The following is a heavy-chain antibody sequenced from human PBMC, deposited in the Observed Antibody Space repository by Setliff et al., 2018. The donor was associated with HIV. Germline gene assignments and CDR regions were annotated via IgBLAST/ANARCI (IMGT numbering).Heavy chain of an antibody. CDR3: ARERGSGSYFDY. Sequence: AASVKVSCKASGGTFSSYAISWVRQAPGQGLEWMGGIIPILGIANYAQKFQGRVTITADESTSTAYMELSSLRSGDTAVYYCARERGSGSYFDYWGQGTLVTVSS. CDR1: GGTFSSYA. D-gene: IGHD1-26*01. CDR2: IIPILGIA. J-gene: IGHJ4*02. V-gene: IGHV1-69*10.